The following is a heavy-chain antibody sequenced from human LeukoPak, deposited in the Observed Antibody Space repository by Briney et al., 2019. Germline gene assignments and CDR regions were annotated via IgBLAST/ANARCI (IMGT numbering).Heavy chain of an antibody. J-gene: IGHJ4*02. CDR2: IIPIFGTA. CDR3: AGTYSSGWYLGYYFDY. V-gene: IGHV1-69*06. D-gene: IGHD6-19*01. CDR1: GGTFSSYA. Sequence: SVKVSCKASGGTFSSYAISWVRRAPGQGLEWMGGIIPIFGTANYAQKFQGRVTITADKSTSTAYMEPSSLRSEDTAVYYCAGTYSSGWYLGYYFDYWGQGTLVTVSS.